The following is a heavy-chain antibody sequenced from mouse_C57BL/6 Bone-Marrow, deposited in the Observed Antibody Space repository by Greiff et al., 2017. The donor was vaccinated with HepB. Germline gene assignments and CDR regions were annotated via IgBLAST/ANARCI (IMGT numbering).Heavy chain of an antibody. Sequence: VQLKESGPELVKPGASVKISCKASGYSFTGYYMNWVKQSPEKSLEWIGEINPSTGGTTYNQKFKAKATLTVDKSSSTAYMQLKSLTSEDSAVYYCARGPYWGQGTTLTVSS. V-gene: IGHV1-42*01. J-gene: IGHJ2*01. CDR2: INPSTGGT. CDR3: ARGPY. CDR1: GYSFTGYY.